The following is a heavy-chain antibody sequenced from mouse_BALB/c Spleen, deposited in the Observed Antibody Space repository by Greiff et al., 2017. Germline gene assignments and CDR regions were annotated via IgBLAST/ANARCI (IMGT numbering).Heavy chain of an antibody. CDR2: ISDGGSYT. V-gene: IGHV5-4*02. J-gene: IGHJ4*01. CDR3: ARFITTAPYYAMDY. Sequence: EVQLQESGGGLVKPGGSLKLSCAASGFTFSDYYMYWVRQTPEKRLEWVATISDGGSYTYYPDSVKGRFTISRDNAKNNLYLQMSSLKSEDTAMYYCARFITTAPYYAMDYWGQGTSVTVSS. CDR1: GFTFSDYY. D-gene: IGHD1-2*01.